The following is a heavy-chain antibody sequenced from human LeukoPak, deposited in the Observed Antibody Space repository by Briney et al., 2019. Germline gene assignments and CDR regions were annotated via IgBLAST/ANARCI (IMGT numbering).Heavy chain of an antibody. D-gene: IGHD3-22*01. Sequence: GESLKISCKGSGYKFNAYWIAWVRQMPGKGLEWMGIIYPDDSDTRYSPSFQGQVTISADKSVSIAYLQWSSLKASDTAMYYCARPNITSYYDSRGYDAFDVWGQGTTVIVSS. J-gene: IGHJ3*01. CDR1: GYKFNAYW. CDR2: IYPDDSDT. V-gene: IGHV5-51*01. CDR3: ARPNITSYYDSRGYDAFDV.